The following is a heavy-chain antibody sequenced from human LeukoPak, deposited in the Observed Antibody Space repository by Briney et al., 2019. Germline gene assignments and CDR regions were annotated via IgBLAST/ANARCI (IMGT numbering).Heavy chain of an antibody. J-gene: IGHJ4*02. CDR2: ISYDGSNK. V-gene: IGHV3-30*04. CDR1: GFTFSSYA. CDR3: AKDYDPFGVMGFHLLDY. D-gene: IGHD3-16*01. Sequence: GGSLRLSCAASGFTFSSYAMHWVRQAPGKGLEWVAVISYDGSNKYYADSVKGRFTISRDNSKNTLYLQMNSLRAEDTAVYYCAKDYDPFGVMGFHLLDYWGQGTLVTVSS.